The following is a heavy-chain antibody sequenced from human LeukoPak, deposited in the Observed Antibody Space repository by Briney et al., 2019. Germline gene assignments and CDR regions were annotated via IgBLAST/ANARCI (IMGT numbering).Heavy chain of an antibody. D-gene: IGHD2-15*01. CDR2: IYSGGST. J-gene: IGHJ6*03. CDR3: ARVFAAKLGYYYYNMDV. V-gene: IGHV3-66*02. CDR1: GFTVSSNY. Sequence: QPGGSLRLSYAASGFTVSSNYMSWVRQAPGKGLEWVSVIYSGGSTYYADSVKGRFTISRDNSKNTLYLQMNSLRAEDTAVYYCARVFAAKLGYYYYNMDVWGKGTTVTVSS.